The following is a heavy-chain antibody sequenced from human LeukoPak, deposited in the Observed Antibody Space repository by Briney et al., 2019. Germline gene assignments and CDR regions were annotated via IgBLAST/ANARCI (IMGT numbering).Heavy chain of an antibody. Sequence: ASVKVSCKASGYTFRDYYMHWVRQAPGQGLEWMGWINPNSGGTMYAQKFQGRVAMTRDTPINTAYMELSRLTSDDTAVYYCARDGDDNGDYVLGWFDPWGQGTLVTVSS. D-gene: IGHD4-17*01. CDR2: INPNSGGT. V-gene: IGHV1-2*02. CDR3: ARDGDDNGDYVLGWFDP. CDR1: GYTFRDYY. J-gene: IGHJ5*02.